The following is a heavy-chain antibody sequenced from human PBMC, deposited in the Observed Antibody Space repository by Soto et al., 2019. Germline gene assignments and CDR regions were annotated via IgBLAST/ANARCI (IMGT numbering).Heavy chain of an antibody. CDR2: IYPGDSDT. Sequence: PGESLKISCKGSGYSFTSYWIGWVRQMPGKGLEWMGIIYPGDSDTRYSPSFQGQVTISADKSISTAYLQWSSLKASDTAMYYCATTTRHSQLRYYYGMHVWGPGTTVTAAS. J-gene: IGHJ6*02. V-gene: IGHV5-51*01. D-gene: IGHD1-1*01. CDR3: ATTTRHSQLRYYYGMHV. CDR1: GYSFTSYW.